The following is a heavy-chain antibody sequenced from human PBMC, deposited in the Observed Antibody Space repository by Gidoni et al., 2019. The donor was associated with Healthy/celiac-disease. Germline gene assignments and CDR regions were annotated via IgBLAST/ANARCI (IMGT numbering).Heavy chain of an antibody. CDR1: GFTFSDYS. D-gene: IGHD3-9*01. Sequence: EVQLVESGGGLVQPGGSLSLSCAASGFTFSDYSMNWVRQAPGKGLEWVSYISTSSSTINYADSVKGRFTISRDNAKNSLYLQMNSLRAEDTAVYYCARGDDYDILTGYYSDYWGQGTLVTVSS. CDR3: ARGDDYDILTGYYSDY. V-gene: IGHV3-48*01. J-gene: IGHJ4*02. CDR2: ISTSSSTI.